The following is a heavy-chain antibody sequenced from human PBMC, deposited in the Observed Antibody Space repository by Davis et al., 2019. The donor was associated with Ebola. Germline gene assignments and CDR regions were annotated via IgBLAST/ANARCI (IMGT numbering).Heavy chain of an antibody. CDR2: IWYDGSNK. CDR1: GFTFSSYG. Sequence: GESLKISCAASGFTFSSYGMHWVRQAPGKGLEWVAVIWYDGSNKYYADSVKGRFTISRDNAKNSLYLQMNSLRAEDTAVYYCARGPSGSSPGYAFDIWGQGTMVTVSS. J-gene: IGHJ3*02. D-gene: IGHD1-26*01. CDR3: ARGPSGSSPGYAFDI. V-gene: IGHV3-33*01.